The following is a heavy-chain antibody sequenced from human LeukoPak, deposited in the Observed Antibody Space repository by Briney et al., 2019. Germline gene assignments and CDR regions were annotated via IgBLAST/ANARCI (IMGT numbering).Heavy chain of an antibody. CDR1: GGSTSSNF. CDR3: VGAKQWLSSDM. Sequence: PSETLSLTCTVSGGSTSSNFWSWMRQPPGKGLEWIGTYYNSGSTNYKPSLKSRATISVDTSKNQFSLKLSSVTAADTAVYYCVGAKQWLSSDMWGQGTMVTVSS. V-gene: IGHV4-59*08. CDR2: YYNSGST. J-gene: IGHJ3*02. D-gene: IGHD3-22*01.